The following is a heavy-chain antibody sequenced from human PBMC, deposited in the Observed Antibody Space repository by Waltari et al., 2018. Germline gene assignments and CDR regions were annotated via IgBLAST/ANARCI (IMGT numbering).Heavy chain of an antibody. CDR2: IYYSGST. D-gene: IGHD4-17*01. CDR3: ARHDGGSLDSAFDI. V-gene: IGHV4-39*07. CDR1: GGSISSSSYY. Sequence: QLQLQESGPGLVKPSETLSLTCTVSGGSISSSSYYWGWIRQPPGKGLEWIGSIYYSGSTYYNPSLKSRVTISVDTSKNQFSLKLSSVTAADAAVYYCARHDGGSLDSAFDIWGQGTMVTVSS. J-gene: IGHJ3*02.